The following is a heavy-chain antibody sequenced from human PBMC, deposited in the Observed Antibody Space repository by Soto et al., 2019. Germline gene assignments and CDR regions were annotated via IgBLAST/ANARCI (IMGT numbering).Heavy chain of an antibody. CDR3: ARAGQNQQLVLDY. D-gene: IGHD6-13*01. CDR2: IIPIFGPE. V-gene: IGHV1-69*06. CDR1: GGTFSSYA. J-gene: IGHJ4*02. Sequence: QVQLVQSGAEVKKPGSSVKVSCKASGGTFSSYAISWVRQATGQGLEWMGGIIPIFGPENYAQKFQGIVTITADKSTSTAYMELSILRSEDTAVYYCARAGQNQQLVLDYLGQGTLVTVSS.